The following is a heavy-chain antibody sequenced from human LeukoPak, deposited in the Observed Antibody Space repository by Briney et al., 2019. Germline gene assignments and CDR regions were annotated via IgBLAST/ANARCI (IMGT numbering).Heavy chain of an antibody. V-gene: IGHV3-21*01. Sequence: GGPLRLSCAASGFTFSSYSMNWVRQAPGKGLEWVSSISSSSSYIYCADSVKGRFTISRDNAKNSLYLQMNSLRAEDTAVYYCARRRDSSSWYLNYFDYWGQGTLVTVSS. CDR1: GFTFSSYS. D-gene: IGHD6-13*01. J-gene: IGHJ4*02. CDR2: ISSSSSYI. CDR3: ARRRDSSSWYLNYFDY.